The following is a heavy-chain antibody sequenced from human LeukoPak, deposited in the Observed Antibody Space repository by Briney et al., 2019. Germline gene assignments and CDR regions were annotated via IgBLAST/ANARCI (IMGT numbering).Heavy chain of an antibody. CDR1: GFTFSRYW. D-gene: IGHD4/OR15-4a*01. CDR2: VNSDGFST. V-gene: IGHV3-74*03. CDR3: TRDYGA. Sequence: GGSLRLSCATYGFTFSRYWMHWVREAPGKGLVWVARVNSDGFSTTYADSVKGRFTISRDNTKNTLYLQMKRLRVEDTAVYYCTRDYGAWGQGTLVIVSS. J-gene: IGHJ5*02.